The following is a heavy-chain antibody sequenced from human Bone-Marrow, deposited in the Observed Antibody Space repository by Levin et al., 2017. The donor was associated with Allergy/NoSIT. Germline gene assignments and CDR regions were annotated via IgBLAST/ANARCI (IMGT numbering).Heavy chain of an antibody. CDR2: IDWDDDE. J-gene: IGHJ6*02. D-gene: IGHD5-12*01. CDR1: GFSLRTGGMR. CDR3: ARSQDPLLRGYFGMDV. Sequence: SGPTLVKPTDSLTLTCTVSGFSLRTGGMRVSWIRQPPGKALEWLARIDWDDDEFYRTSLKTRLSISKNTAKNQVVLTLTNMDPADTGTYYCARSQDPLLRGYFGMDVWGQGITVTVSS. V-gene: IGHV2-70D*14.